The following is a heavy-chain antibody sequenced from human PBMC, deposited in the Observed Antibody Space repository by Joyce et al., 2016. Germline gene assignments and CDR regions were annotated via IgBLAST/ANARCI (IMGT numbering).Heavy chain of an antibody. D-gene: IGHD1-26*01. CDR3: ARDGRYYNAGSFFTH. CDR1: GFTFSLYG. J-gene: IGHJ4*02. V-gene: IGHV3-30*04. Sequence: QVQLVESGGGVVQPGKSQRLSCVASGFTFSLYGFHWVRQAPGRGREWVAEISSDGSNSNYVDSLRGRFTISRDNSKNTVYLQMRSLRPEDTAVYYCARDGRYYNAGSFFTHWGQGALVTVSS. CDR2: ISSDGSNS.